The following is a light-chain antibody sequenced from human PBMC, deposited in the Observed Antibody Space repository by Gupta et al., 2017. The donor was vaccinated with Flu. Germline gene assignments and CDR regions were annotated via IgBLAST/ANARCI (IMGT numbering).Light chain of an antibody. CDR2: QAS. Sequence: DIQMTQSPSTLSASVGDRVTITCRASQSISSWLAWYQQKPGKAPKLLIYQASTLEGGVPSRFSGSGSGTEFTLTISSLQPDDFATYYCQQYNGLHSFGQGTKLEIK. J-gene: IGKJ2*03. V-gene: IGKV1-5*03. CDR3: QQYNGLHS. CDR1: QSISSW.